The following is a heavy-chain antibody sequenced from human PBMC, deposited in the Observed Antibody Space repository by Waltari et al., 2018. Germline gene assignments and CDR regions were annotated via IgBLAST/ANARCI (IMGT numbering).Heavy chain of an antibody. CDR1: VGSISSSSYY. CDR2: ISYSGNT. CDR3: ARQEMGGGSYHFDY. V-gene: IGHV4-39*01. D-gene: IGHD1-26*01. J-gene: IGHJ4*02. Sequence: QLQLQESGPGLVKPSETLSPTCTVPVGSISSSSYYWGCIRQPPGKGLEWIGSISYSGNTYYNPSLKSRVTISVDTSKNQFSLKLSSVTAADTAVYYCARQEMGGGSYHFDYWGQGTLVTVSS.